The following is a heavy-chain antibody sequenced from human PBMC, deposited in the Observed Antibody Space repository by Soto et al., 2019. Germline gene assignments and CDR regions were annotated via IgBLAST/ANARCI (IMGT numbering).Heavy chain of an antibody. CDR3: ATFYGGDCTTTTCYGDFDY. D-gene: IGHD2-2*01. Sequence: QVQLVQSGAEVRKPGSSVKVSCKASGGIFNRYSVSWVRQAPGQGLEWMGRIIPLFGITNYAQKFQGRVMITADKSTNTAYMAVNGLRSEDTALYYCATFYGGDCTTTTCYGDFDYWGQGTLVTGTS. V-gene: IGHV1-69*02. J-gene: IGHJ4*02. CDR2: IIPLFGIT. CDR1: GGIFNRYS.